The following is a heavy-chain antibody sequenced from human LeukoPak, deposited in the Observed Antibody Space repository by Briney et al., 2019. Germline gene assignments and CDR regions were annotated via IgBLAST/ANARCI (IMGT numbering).Heavy chain of an antibody. CDR3: ARGDMTDGVYFDY. D-gene: IGHD2-15*01. Sequence: SQSLSLTCTVAGGSISRYCWSWIRQPPGNWLEWQGYHNYSGSTNYNPSFKSRVTISLDTSKSHFSLKLSSVTAADADVYYCARGDMTDGVYFDYWGQGTLVTVSS. CDR1: GGSISRYC. J-gene: IGHJ4*02. CDR2: HNYSGST. V-gene: IGHV4-59*01.